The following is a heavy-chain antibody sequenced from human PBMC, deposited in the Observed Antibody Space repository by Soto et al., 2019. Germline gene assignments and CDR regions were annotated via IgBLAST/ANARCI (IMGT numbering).Heavy chain of an antibody. D-gene: IGHD2-2*01. CDR3: WGVPAAASYYYYGMDV. V-gene: IGHV3-9*01. Sequence: LRLSCTASGFTFDDYAMHWVRQAPGKGLEWVSGISWNSGSIGYADSVKGRFTISRDNAKNSLYLQMNSLRAEDTALYYCWGVPAAASYYYYGMDVWGQGTTVTVSS. CDR1: GFTFDDYA. CDR2: ISWNSGSI. J-gene: IGHJ6*02.